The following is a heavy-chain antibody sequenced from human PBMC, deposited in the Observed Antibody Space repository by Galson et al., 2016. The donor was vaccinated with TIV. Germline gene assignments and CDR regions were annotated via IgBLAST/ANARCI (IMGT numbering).Heavy chain of an antibody. Sequence: SLRLSCAGSGLIFSSSAVHWVRQAPGKGLEWLAIISYDGSHKNYGDSVKGRFTVSRDNSEKTVFLQMNNLRSDDTAVYYCARPASRGYFDWLPPDSWGQGTLVTVSS. CDR2: ISYDGSHK. V-gene: IGHV3-30*04. CDR1: GLIFSSSA. CDR3: ARPASRGYFDWLPPDS. J-gene: IGHJ4*02. D-gene: IGHD3-9*01.